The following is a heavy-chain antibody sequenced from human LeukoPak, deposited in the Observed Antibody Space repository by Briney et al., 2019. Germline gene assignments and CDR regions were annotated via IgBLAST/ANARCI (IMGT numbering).Heavy chain of an antibody. Sequence: SETLSLTCTVSGDSISSHYWSWIRPPPGKGLEWIGYISYRGSTNYNPSLKSRVTISADTSKNQFSLKLSSVTAADTAVYYCARQRIWDLVLWGQGTLVTVSS. CDR2: ISYRGST. CDR3: ARQRIWDLVL. CDR1: GDSISSHY. J-gene: IGHJ4*02. V-gene: IGHV4-59*11. D-gene: IGHD1-26*01.